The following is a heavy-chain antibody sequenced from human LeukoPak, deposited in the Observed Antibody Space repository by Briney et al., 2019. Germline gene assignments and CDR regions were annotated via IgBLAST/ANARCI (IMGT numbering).Heavy chain of an antibody. D-gene: IGHD3-3*01. V-gene: IGHV1-46*01. CDR2: INPSGGST. CDR1: GYTFTSYY. J-gene: IGHJ6*02. CDR3: ARGTYYDFWSDTNYYGMDV. Sequence: ASVKVSCKASGYTFTSYYMHWVRQAPGQGLEWMGIINPSGGSTSYAQKFQGRVTMTRDTSTSTVYMELSSLRSEDTAVYYCARGTYYDFWSDTNYYGMDVWGQGTTVTVSS.